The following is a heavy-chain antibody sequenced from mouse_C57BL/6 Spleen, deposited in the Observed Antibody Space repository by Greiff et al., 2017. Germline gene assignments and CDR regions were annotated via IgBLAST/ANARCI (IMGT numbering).Heavy chain of an antibody. CDR1: GYTFTSYW. J-gene: IGHJ3*01. CDR3: ARGGDCYGVSWFAY. CDR2: IDPSDSET. V-gene: IGHV1-52*01. D-gene: IGHD2-3*01. Sequence: VQLQQPGAELVRPGSSVKLSCKASGYTFTSYWMHWVKQRPIQGLEWIGNIDPSDSETQYNQKFKDKATLTVYKSSSTAYMQLSSLTAEDSAVYYWARGGDCYGVSWFAYWGQGTLVTVSA.